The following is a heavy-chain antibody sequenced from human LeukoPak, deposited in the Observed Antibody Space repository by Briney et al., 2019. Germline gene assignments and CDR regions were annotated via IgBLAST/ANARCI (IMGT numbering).Heavy chain of an antibody. V-gene: IGHV3-53*01. CDR1: GFTVSSNY. CDR3: ARAAVPID. D-gene: IGHD6-19*01. Sequence: QPGGSLRLSCAASGFTVSSNYMSWVRQAPGKGLEWVSVINSGGSTYYAESLKGRFTISRDNSKNTLYLQMNSLRPEDTAVYYCARAAVPIDWGQGTLVTVSS. J-gene: IGHJ4*02. CDR2: INSGGST.